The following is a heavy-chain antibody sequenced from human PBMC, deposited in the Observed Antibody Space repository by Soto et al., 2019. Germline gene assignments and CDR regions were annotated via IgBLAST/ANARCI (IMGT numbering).Heavy chain of an antibody. CDR2: ISSSSSYI. CDR3: ARALTITESYGQP. V-gene: IGHV3-21*01. Sequence: GGSLRLSCAASGFTFSSYSMNWVRQAPGKGLEWVSSISSSSSYIYYADSVKGRFTISRDNAKNSLYLQMNSLRAEDTAVYYCARALTITESYGQPWGQGTLVTVSS. J-gene: IGHJ5*02. CDR1: GFTFSSYS. D-gene: IGHD1-26*01.